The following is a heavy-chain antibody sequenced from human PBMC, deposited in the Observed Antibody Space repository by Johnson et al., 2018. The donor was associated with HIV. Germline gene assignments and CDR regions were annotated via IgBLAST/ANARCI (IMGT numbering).Heavy chain of an antibody. Sequence: VQLVESGGDLIQPGGSLRLSCAASGFTVSSNYMTWVRQAPGKGLEWVSVIYSGGSTYYADSVKGRFTISRDNVNNSVFLLLNNLRVEDTAVYFCARAHLIFPKNAFDFWGQGPMVTVSS. CDR3: ARAHLIFPKNAFDF. CDR2: IYSGGST. D-gene: IGHD3-3*02. V-gene: IGHV3-53*01. J-gene: IGHJ3*01. CDR1: GFTVSSNY.